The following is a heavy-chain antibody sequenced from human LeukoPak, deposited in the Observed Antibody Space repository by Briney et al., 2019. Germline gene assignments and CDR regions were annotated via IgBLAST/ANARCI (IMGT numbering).Heavy chain of an antibody. CDR1: GGPFSGYY. CDR3: AREGRNYGDPHFDL. CDR2: INHSGST. V-gene: IGHV4-34*01. D-gene: IGHD4-17*01. J-gene: IGHJ2*01. Sequence: SETLSLTCAVYGGPFSGYYWSWIRQPPGKGLEWIGEINHSGSTNYNPSLKSRVTISLDTSKNQFSLKLSSVTAADTAVYYCAREGRNYGDPHFDLWGRGTLVTVSS.